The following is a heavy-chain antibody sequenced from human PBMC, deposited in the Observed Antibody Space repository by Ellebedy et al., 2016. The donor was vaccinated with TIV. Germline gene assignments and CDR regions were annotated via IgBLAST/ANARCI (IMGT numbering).Heavy chain of an antibody. CDR3: ATDGIRFLEWVYKYGLDV. J-gene: IGHJ6*02. D-gene: IGHD3-3*01. CDR2: IIPILGIA. V-gene: IGHV1-69*04. Sequence: AASVKVSCKASGGTFNNSAISWVRQAPGQGLEWMGRIIPILGIANYAQDFQGRVTITADRSTSTVFMELSSLTCEDTAVYYCATDGIRFLEWVYKYGLDVWGQGTTVTVSS. CDR1: GGTFNNSA.